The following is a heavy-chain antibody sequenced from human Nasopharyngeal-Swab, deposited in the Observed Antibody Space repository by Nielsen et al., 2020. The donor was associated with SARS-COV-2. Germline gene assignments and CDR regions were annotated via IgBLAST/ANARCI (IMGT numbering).Heavy chain of an antibody. Sequence: ASVKVSCKASGYTFTSYAMNWVRQAPGQGLEWMGWINTNTGNPTYAQGFTGRFVFSLDTSVSTAYLQIGSLKAEDTAVYYCARGNLEWLFVHYYYYGMDVWGQGTTVTVSS. CDR1: GYTFTSYA. J-gene: IGHJ6*02. V-gene: IGHV7-4-1*01. CDR3: ARGNLEWLFVHYYYYGMDV. D-gene: IGHD3-3*01. CDR2: INTNTGNP.